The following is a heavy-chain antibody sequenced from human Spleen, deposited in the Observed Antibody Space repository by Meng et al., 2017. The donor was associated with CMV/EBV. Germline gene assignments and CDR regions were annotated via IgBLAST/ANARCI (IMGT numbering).Heavy chain of an antibody. CDR1: VDTFSRYA. J-gene: IGHJ4*02. D-gene: IGHD1-7*01. CDR2: LIPIFGTA. V-gene: IGHV1-69*05. Sequence: SCKASVDTFSRYALSWVRQAPGQGLEWMGALIPIFGTANYAQTFQGRVTITTDESTSTAYMELSSLSSEDTAVYYCARGLNNWNYINWGQGTLVTVSS. CDR3: ARGLNNWNYIN.